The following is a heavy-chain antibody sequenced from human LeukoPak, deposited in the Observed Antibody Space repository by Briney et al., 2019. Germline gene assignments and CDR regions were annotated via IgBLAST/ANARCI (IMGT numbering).Heavy chain of an antibody. V-gene: IGHV3-23*01. Sequence: PGGPLRLSCAAPGFTFSSYAMSWVRQAPGKGLEWVSAISGSGGSTYYADSVKGRFTISRDNSKNTLYLQMNSLRAEDTAVYYCAKGRRYSGYLDAFDIWGQGTMVTVSS. CDR3: AKGRRYSGYLDAFDI. CDR2: ISGSGGST. CDR1: GFTFSSYA. D-gene: IGHD5-12*01. J-gene: IGHJ3*02.